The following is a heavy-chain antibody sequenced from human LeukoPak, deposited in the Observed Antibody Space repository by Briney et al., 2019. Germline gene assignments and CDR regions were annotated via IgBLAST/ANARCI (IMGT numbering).Heavy chain of an antibody. V-gene: IGHV1-46*01. Sequence: ASVKVSCKASGYTFTGYYMHWVRQAPGRGLEWMGIINPSGGSTSYAQKFQGRVTMTRDTSTSTVYMELSSLRSEDTAVYYCARGLLGYCSSTSCYTAGRVYDYWGQGTLVTVSS. J-gene: IGHJ4*02. CDR1: GYTFTGYY. CDR2: INPSGGST. CDR3: ARGLLGYCSSTSCYTAGRVYDY. D-gene: IGHD2-2*02.